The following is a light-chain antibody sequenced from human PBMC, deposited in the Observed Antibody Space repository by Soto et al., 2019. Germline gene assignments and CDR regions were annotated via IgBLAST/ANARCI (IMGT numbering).Light chain of an antibody. V-gene: IGLV2-14*01. J-gene: IGLJ1*01. CDR1: TGDVGRYNF. CDR3: SSYTSNKSYV. CDR2: EVS. Sequence: QYALTQPASVSGSPGQSITISCTGTTGDVGRYNFVSWYQQHPGKAPKLMISEVSNRPSGVSNRFSASKSGNTASLTISGLQADDEADYYCSSYTSNKSYVFGTGTKLTVL.